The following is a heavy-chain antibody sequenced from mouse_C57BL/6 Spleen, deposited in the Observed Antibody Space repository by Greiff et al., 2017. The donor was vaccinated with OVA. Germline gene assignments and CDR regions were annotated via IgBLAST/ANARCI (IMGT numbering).Heavy chain of an antibody. CDR1: GYTFTSYW. CDR2: INPSSGYT. D-gene: IGHD2-1*01. J-gene: IGHJ2*01. V-gene: IGHV1-7*01. Sequence: VQLQESGAELVKPGASVKLSCKASGYTFTSYWMHWVKQRPGQGLEWIGYINPSSGYTKYNQKFKDKATLTADKSSSTAYMQLSSLTYEDSAVYYCARRNGNYEFYFDYWGQGTTLTVSS. CDR3: ARRNGNYEFYFDY.